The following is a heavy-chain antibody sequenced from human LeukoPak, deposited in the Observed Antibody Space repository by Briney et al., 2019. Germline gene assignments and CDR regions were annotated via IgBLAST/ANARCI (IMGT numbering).Heavy chain of an antibody. J-gene: IGHJ4*02. V-gene: IGHV4-59*08. Sequence: AETLSLTCTVSGGSISSYYWSWIRQPPGKGLEWIGYIYYSGSTNYNPSLKSRVTISVDTSKNHFSLKLSSVTAADTAVYYCARLYDSSGYYYPFDYWGQGTLVTVSS. D-gene: IGHD3-22*01. CDR3: ARLYDSSGYYYPFDY. CDR1: GGSISSYY. CDR2: IYYSGST.